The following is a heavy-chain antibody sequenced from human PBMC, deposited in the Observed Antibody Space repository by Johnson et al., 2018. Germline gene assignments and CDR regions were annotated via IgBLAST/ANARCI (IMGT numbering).Heavy chain of an antibody. D-gene: IGHD5-24*01. CDR2: ISDDGIYK. J-gene: IGHJ1*01. CDR3: AKDRTGNWHGHFQY. Sequence: QVQLVESGGGVVQPGRSXRLSCAASGFTFSIYSMHWVRQAPGKGLEWVAGISDDGIYKYYADSVKGRFTISRDNSNDTLSLQMVSLRAEDTAVYYCAKDRTGNWHGHFQYWGQGTLVTVSS. CDR1: GFTFSIYS. V-gene: IGHV3-30-3*01.